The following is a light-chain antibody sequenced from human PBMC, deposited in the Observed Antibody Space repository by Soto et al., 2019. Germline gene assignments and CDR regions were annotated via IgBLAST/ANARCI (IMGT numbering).Light chain of an antibody. CDR2: GAS. J-gene: IGKJ2*01. Sequence: EIVLTQSPGTLSLATGESATLSCRASQSVSSSYLAWYQQKPGQAPRLLIYGASGRATGIPDRFSGSGSGTDFTLTISRLEPEDFAVYYCQQYGSSPMYTFGQGTKLEIK. CDR1: QSVSSSY. CDR3: QQYGSSPMYT. V-gene: IGKV3-20*01.